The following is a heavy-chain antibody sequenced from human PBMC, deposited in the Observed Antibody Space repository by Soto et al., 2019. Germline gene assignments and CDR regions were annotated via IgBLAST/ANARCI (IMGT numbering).Heavy chain of an antibody. CDR1: GDSASSNSAA. J-gene: IGHJ6*02. Sequence: SQTLSLTSAISGDSASSNSAAWNWSRQSPSRGLEWLGRTYYRSKWYNDYAVSVKSRITINPDTSKNQFSLQLNSVAPEDTAVYYCAKSIAAAGNAYYYGMDVWGQGTTVTVSS. V-gene: IGHV6-1*01. D-gene: IGHD6-13*01. CDR2: TYYRSKWYN. CDR3: AKSIAAAGNAYYYGMDV.